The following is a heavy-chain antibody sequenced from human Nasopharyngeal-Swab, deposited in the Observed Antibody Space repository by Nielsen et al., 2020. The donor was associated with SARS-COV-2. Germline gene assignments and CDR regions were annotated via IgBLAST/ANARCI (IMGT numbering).Heavy chain of an antibody. CDR3: ARDQLGDTAMVTLDY. D-gene: IGHD5-18*01. Sequence: GESLKISCAASGFTFSSYAMSWVRQAPGKGLEWVAVISYDGSNKYYANSVKGRFTISRDNSKNTLDLQMNSLRAEDTAVYYCARDQLGDTAMVTLDYWGQGTLVTVSS. V-gene: IGHV3-30*04. CDR2: ISYDGSNK. J-gene: IGHJ4*02. CDR1: GFTFSSYA.